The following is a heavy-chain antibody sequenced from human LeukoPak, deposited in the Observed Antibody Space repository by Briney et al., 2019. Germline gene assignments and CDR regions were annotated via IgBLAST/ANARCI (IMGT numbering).Heavy chain of an antibody. CDR1: GYTFTSYG. D-gene: IGHD2-15*01. J-gene: IGHJ4*02. CDR2: INTNTGNP. CDR3: APLYCSGGSCYYDY. Sequence: ASVKVSCKASGYTFTSYGISWVRQAPGQGLEWMGWINTNTGNPTYAQGFTGRFVFSLDTSASTAYLQISSLKAEDTAVYYCAPLYCSGGSCYYDYWGQGTLVTVSS. V-gene: IGHV7-4-1*02.